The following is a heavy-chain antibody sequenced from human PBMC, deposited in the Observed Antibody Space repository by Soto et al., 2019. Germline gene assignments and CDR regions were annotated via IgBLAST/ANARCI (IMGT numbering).Heavy chain of an antibody. V-gene: IGHV3-33*01. CDR2: IWYDGSNK. Sequence: QVQLVESGGGVVQPGRSLRLSCAASGFTFSSYGMHWVRQAPGKGLEWVAVIWYDGSNKYYADSVKGRFTISRDNSKNTLYLQMNSLRAEDTAVYYCAREPSDYCDYYYYYGMDVWGQGTTVTVSS. CDR3: AREPSDYCDYYYYYGMDV. J-gene: IGHJ6*02. CDR1: GFTFSSYG. D-gene: IGHD4-17*01.